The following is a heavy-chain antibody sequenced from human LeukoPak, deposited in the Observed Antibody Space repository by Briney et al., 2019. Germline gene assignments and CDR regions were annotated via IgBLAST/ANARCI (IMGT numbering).Heavy chain of an antibody. V-gene: IGHV4-39*01. CDR1: GVSISTTNNF. J-gene: IGHJ4*02. D-gene: IGHD5-24*01. CDR2: THYRGTT. Sequence: SEXLSLTCSVSGVSISTTNNFWGWIRQPPGRGVEWVGSTHYRGTTYYTPSLKSRVTIFVDTSKNPFSLRLSSVTAADTAVYYCARHEEEDGYNAKTFDSWGQGTLVTVSS. CDR3: ARHEEEDGYNAKTFDS.